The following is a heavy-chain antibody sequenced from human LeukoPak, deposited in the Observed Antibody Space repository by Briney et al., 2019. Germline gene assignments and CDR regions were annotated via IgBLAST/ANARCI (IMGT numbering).Heavy chain of an antibody. CDR1: GFTFSDYY. CDR3: ARLGWATAPPDY. V-gene: IGHV3-11*06. J-gene: IGHJ4*02. Sequence: GGSLRLSCAASGFTFSDYYMSWIRQAPGKGLERVSYISSSSSYTNYADSVKGRFTISRDNAKNSLYLQMNRLRAEDTAVYYCARLGWATAPPDYWGQGTLVTVSS. CDR2: ISSSSSYT. D-gene: IGHD5-12*01.